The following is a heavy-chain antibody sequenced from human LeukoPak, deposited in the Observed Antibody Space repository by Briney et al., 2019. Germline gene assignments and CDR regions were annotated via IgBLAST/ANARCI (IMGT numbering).Heavy chain of an antibody. CDR3: ARRLNYDSSGFDY. Sequence: GESLKISCYGTGHSFTSYWIGWVRQMPGKGLEWMGIIYPGDSDTRYSPSFQGQVPIPADKSISTAYLQWSSLKASDTAMYYCARRLNYDSSGFDYWGQGTLVTVS. CDR1: GHSFTSYW. D-gene: IGHD3-22*01. J-gene: IGHJ4*02. CDR2: IYPGDSDT. V-gene: IGHV5-51*01.